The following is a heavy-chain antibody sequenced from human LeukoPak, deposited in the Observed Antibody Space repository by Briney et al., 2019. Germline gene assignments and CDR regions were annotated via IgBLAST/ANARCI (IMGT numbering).Heavy chain of an antibody. V-gene: IGHV3-30-3*01. CDR3: ARDGYYYGSGSPPGGIDV. CDR1: GFAFSSYA. CDR2: VSYDGGSK. Sequence: GRSLRLSCAGSGFAFSSYAMHWVRQGPGKGLEWVALVSYDGGSKYYADSVKGRITISRDNSKNTLHLQMNSLRTEDTAVYYCARDGYYYGSGSPPGGIDVWGQGTTVTVSS. D-gene: IGHD3-10*01. J-gene: IGHJ6*02.